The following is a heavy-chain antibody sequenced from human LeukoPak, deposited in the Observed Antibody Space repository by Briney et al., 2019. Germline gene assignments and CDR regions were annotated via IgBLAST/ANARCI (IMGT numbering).Heavy chain of an antibody. V-gene: IGHV4-59*01. CDR3: ARGDTYGDYAY. D-gene: IGHD4-17*01. Sequence: PSETLSLTCTVSGGSISSYYWSWIRQPPGKGLEWIGYIYYSGSTNYNPSLKSRVTISVDTSKNQFSLKLSSVTAADTAVYYCARGDTYGDYAYWGQGTLVTVSS. CDR1: GGSISSYY. J-gene: IGHJ4*02. CDR2: IYYSGST.